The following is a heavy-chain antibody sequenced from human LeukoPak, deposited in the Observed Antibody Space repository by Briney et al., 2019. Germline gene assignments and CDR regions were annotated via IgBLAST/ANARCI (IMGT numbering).Heavy chain of an antibody. D-gene: IGHD6-13*01. J-gene: IGHJ4*02. Sequence: PSETLSLTCAVYGGSFSGYYWSWIRQPPGKGLEWIGEINHSGSTNYNPSLKSRVTISVDTSKNQFSLKLSSVTAADTAVYYCARGKGRLLFIAAAGYYFDYWGQGTLVTVSS. CDR2: INHSGST. CDR1: GGSFSGYY. CDR3: ARGKGRLLFIAAAGYYFDY. V-gene: IGHV4-34*01.